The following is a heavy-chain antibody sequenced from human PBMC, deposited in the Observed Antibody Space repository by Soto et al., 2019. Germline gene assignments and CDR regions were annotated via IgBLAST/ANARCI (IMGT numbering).Heavy chain of an antibody. D-gene: IGHD3-10*01. CDR1: GGSISSGGYS. J-gene: IGHJ5*02. CDR3: ARAVGYYYGSGSYNWFDP. CDR2: IYHSGST. V-gene: IGHV4-30-2*01. Sequence: QLQLQESGSGLVKPSQTLSLTCAVSGGSISSGGYSWSWIRQPPGKGLEWIGYIYHSGSTYYNPSLKSRVTISVDRSKNQFSLKLSCVTAADTAVYYCARAVGYYYGSGSYNWFDPWGQGTLVTVSS.